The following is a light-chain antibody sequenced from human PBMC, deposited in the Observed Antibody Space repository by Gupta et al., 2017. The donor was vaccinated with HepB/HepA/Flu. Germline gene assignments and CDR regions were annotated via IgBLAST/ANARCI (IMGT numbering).Light chain of an antibody. Sequence: DIQMTQSPSSLSASVGDRVTITCRASQSISRHLNWYQQKPGKAPKLLIYAASRLESGVPSRFSGSGSGTDFTFTISRLQPEDFATYYCQQSDSPPQTFGQGTKVENK. CDR3: QQSDSPPQT. V-gene: IGKV1-39*01. CDR1: QSISRH. J-gene: IGKJ1*01. CDR2: AAS.